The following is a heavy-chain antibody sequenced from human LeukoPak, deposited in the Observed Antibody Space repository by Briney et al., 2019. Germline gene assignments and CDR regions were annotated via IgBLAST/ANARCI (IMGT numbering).Heavy chain of an antibody. J-gene: IGHJ4*02. CDR1: RFTFSSYG. CDR3: ARDYGGSSPFDY. V-gene: IGHV3-30*03. Sequence: GGSLRLSCVASRFTFSSYGMHWVRQAPGKGLEWVAVISYDGSNKYYADSVKGRFTISRDNAKNSLYLQMNSLRAEDTAVYYCARDYGGSSPFDYWGQGTLVTVSS. CDR2: ISYDGSNK. D-gene: IGHD4-23*01.